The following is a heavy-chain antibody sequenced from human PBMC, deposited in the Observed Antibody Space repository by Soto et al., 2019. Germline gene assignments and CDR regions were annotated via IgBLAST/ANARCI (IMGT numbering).Heavy chain of an antibody. CDR2: ILYDGSAE. J-gene: IGHJ6*02. Sequence: GGSLRLSCEASGFTFTNYDMHWFRQAPGRGLEWMALILYDGSAEYYEDSVKGRFTISRDNSKNSLYLQMNSLRAEVTAVYYCARSRDGYSFYFYYGIDGCCQGTTVTVSS. CDR3: ARSRDGYSFYFYYGIDG. D-gene: IGHD4-4*01. CDR1: GFTFTNYD. V-gene: IGHV3-30*03.